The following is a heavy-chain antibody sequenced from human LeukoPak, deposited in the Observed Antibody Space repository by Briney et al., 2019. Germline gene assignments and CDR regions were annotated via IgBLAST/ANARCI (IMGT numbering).Heavy chain of an antibody. CDR3: ARFAGYSSGWYIGDY. V-gene: IGHV1-2*02. D-gene: IGHD6-19*01. CDR2: INPNSGGT. J-gene: IGHJ4*02. CDR1: GYTFTGYY. Sequence: ASVKVSCKACGYTFTGYYIHWVRQAPGQGLEWMGWINPNSGGTHYAQKFQGRVTMTRDTSISTAYMGLSRLRSDDTAVYNCARFAGYSSGWYIGDYWGQGTLVTVSS.